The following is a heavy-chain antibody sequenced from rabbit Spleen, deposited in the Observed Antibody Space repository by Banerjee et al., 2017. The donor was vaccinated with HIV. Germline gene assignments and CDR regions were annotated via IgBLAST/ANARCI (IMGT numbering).Heavy chain of an antibody. D-gene: IGHD1-1*01. CDR1: GVSFSGNSY. J-gene: IGHJ6*01. CDR3: ARDTSSSFSSYGMDL. Sequence: QPLEESGGDLVKPGASLTLTCIASGVSFSGNSYMCWVRQAPGKGLEWIACIDTGSSGFTYFASWAKGRFTISKTSSTTVTLQMTSLTAADTATYFCARDTSSSFSSYGMDLWGPGTLVTVS. V-gene: IGHV1S40*01. CDR2: IDTGSSGFT.